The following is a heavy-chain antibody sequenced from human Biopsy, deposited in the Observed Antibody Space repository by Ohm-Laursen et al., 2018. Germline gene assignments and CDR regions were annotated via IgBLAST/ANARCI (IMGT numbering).Heavy chain of an antibody. CDR1: GDSISSYY. Sequence: GTLSLTCTVSGDSISSYYWSWIRQPPGKGLEWIGYVYYTGSADYNPSLQSRVTISVDTSKNHFSLRLRSVTPADTAIYCARDRGYYSDRTVPGYFDLWGRGTLVTVSS. CDR2: VYYTGSA. D-gene: IGHD3-22*01. J-gene: IGHJ2*01. V-gene: IGHV4-59*01. CDR3: ARDRGYYSDRTVPGYFDL.